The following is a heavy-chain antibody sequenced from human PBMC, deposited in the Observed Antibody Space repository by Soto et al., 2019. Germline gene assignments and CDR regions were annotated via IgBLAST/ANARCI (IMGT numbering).Heavy chain of an antibody. CDR3: ATSRPALYVFDI. CDR1: GFTFNIYW. Sequence: LGLSCAASGFTFNIYWMHWVRQAPGKGLVWVSRIYADGSTTNYADSVKGRFTISRDNAKNTLYLQMNCLTAEDTAVYFFATSRPALYVFDIWAQGTMVPVSS. J-gene: IGHJ3*02. V-gene: IGHV3-74*01. CDR2: IYADGSTT.